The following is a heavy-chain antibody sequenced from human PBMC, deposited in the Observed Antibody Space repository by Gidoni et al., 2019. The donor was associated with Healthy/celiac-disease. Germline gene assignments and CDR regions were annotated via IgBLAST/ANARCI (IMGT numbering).Heavy chain of an antibody. D-gene: IGHD6-6*01. Sequence: QVQLQQWGAGLLKPSETLSLTCAVYGGSFSGYYWSWIRQPPGKGLEWIGEINHSGSTNYNPSLKSRVTISVDTSKNQFSLKLSSVTAADTAVYYCARGDIAARRIYYGMDVWGQGTTVTVSS. CDR3: ARGDIAARRIYYGMDV. V-gene: IGHV4-34*01. CDR1: GGSFSGYY. CDR2: INHSGST. J-gene: IGHJ6*02.